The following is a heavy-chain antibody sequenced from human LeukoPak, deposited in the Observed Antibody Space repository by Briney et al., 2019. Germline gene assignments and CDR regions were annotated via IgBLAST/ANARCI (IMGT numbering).Heavy chain of an antibody. V-gene: IGHV3-21*01. J-gene: IGHJ4*02. CDR2: ISSSSSYI. CDR1: GFTFSSYS. Sequence: GGSLRLSCAASGFTFSSYSMNWVRQAPGKGLEWVSSISSSSSYIYYADSVKGRFTISRDNAKNSLYLQMNSLRAEDTAVYYCAREYSSSWYSVDYWGQGTLVTVSS. CDR3: AREYSSSWYSVDY. D-gene: IGHD6-13*01.